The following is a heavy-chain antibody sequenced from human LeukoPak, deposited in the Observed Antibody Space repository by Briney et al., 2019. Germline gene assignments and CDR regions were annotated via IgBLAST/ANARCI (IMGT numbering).Heavy chain of an antibody. CDR1: GGSISSYY. J-gene: IGHJ4*02. Sequence: PSETLSLTCTVSGGSISSYYWNWIRQPPGKGLEWIGYIYYSGSTNYNPSLKSRVTISVDTSKNQFSLKLSSVTAADTAVYYGARFRARGPPRWGQGTLVTVS. CDR2: IYYSGST. V-gene: IGHV4-59*08. CDR3: ARFRARGPPR.